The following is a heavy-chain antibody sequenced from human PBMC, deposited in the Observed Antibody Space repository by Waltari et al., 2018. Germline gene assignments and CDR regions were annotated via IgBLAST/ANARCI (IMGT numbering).Heavy chain of an antibody. CDR3: VRDGMRGGDFDY. D-gene: IGHD3-10*01. CDR1: GFTFSNYW. J-gene: IGHJ4*02. V-gene: IGHV3-7*01. CDR2: IQQDGSEK. Sequence: EVQLVESGGGLVQPGGSLRLSGAASGFTFSNYWMIWVRQAPGKGLEWVANIQQDGSEKYYVDSVKGRFTISRDNAKNSLYLQMNILRAEDTAVYYCVRDGMRGGDFDYWGQGTLVTVSS.